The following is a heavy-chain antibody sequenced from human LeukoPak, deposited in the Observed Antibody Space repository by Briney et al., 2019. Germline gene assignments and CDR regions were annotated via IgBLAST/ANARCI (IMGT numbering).Heavy chain of an antibody. CDR2: INTNTGNP. D-gene: IGHD3-9*01. J-gene: IGHJ3*02. CDR3: ARGSERYFDWLDAFDI. Sequence: GASVKVSCKASGYTFTSYAMNWVRQAPGQGLEWMGWINTNTGNPTYAQGFTGRFVFSLDTSVSTAYLQISSLKAEDTAVYYCARGSERYFDWLDAFDIWGQGTMVTVSS. CDR1: GYTFTSYA. V-gene: IGHV7-4-1*02.